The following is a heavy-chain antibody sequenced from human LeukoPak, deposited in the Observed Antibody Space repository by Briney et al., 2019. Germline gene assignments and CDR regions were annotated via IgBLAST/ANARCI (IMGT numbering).Heavy chain of an antibody. Sequence: GGCLRLSCAASRLTVGSYGMHWVGNAPGKGRDGVGVILFDGSNNYYGDSVKGRFSISRDTCTSTLYLQMNSLRAEDTGVTYCATLSSSGYFDYWSQGTLVTVHS. V-gene: IGHV3-33*01. CDR3: ATLSSSGYFDY. D-gene: IGHD6-13*01. CDR1: RLTVGSYG. CDR2: ILFDGSNN. J-gene: IGHJ4*02.